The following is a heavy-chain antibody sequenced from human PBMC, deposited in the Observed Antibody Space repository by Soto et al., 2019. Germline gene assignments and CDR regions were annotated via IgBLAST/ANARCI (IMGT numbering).Heavy chain of an antibody. D-gene: IGHD6-6*01. CDR2: IYYSGST. CDR1: GVSISSGGYY. CDR3: AREEAARIGRWFDP. J-gene: IGHJ5*02. Sequence: TLSLTFTVSGVSISSGGYYRTWIRQHPVKGLEWIGYIYYSGSTHYNPALKSRDTIPVATSNNQFSLKLSSVTAADTAVYYCAREEAARIGRWFDPWGQGTLVTVSS. V-gene: IGHV4-31*03.